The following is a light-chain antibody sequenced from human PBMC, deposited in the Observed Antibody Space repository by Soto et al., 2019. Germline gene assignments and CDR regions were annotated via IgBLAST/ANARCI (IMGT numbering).Light chain of an antibody. Sequence: EVVLTQSPGTLSLSPGERATLSCRASQTVSTYYIAWYQHKPGQAPRLLIYASSSRATGIPDRFSGSGSGADFALTISRLEPEDFAMYYCQQYGLSRTFGQGTKVEI. CDR1: QTVSTYY. J-gene: IGKJ1*01. V-gene: IGKV3-20*01. CDR3: QQYGLSRT. CDR2: ASS.